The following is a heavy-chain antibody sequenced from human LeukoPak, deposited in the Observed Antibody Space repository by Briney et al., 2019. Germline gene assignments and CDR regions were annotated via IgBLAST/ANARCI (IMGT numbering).Heavy chain of an antibody. CDR1: GRSISGYY. CDR2: IYYSGST. J-gene: IGHJ4*02. D-gene: IGHD4-17*01. V-gene: IGHV4-59*01. Sequence: SETLSLTCTVSGRSISGYYWSWIRQPPGKGLGWVGYIYYSGSTNYNPSLKSRVTISVDTSKNQFSLKLSSVTAAYTAVYYCARGGYGDYAYYFDYWGQGTLVTVSS. CDR3: ARGGYGDYAYYFDY.